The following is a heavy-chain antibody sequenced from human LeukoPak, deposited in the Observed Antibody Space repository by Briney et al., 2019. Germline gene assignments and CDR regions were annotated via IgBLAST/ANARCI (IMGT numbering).Heavy chain of an antibody. CDR3: AKGWSGYYFDY. D-gene: IGHD3-3*01. Sequence: GSLRLSCAASGFTFSSYGMHWVRQAPGKGLEWVADIWYDGSNKYYADSVKGRFTISRDNSKNTLYLQMDSLRAEDTAVYYCAKGWSGYYFDYWGQGTPVTVSS. J-gene: IGHJ4*02. V-gene: IGHV3-33*06. CDR2: IWYDGSNK. CDR1: GFTFSSYG.